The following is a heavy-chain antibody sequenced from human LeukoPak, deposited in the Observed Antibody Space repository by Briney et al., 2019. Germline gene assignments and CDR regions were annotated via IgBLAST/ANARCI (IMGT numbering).Heavy chain of an antibody. D-gene: IGHD3-3*01. V-gene: IGHV4-4*07. CDR1: GGSFSGYY. Sequence: SETLSLTCAVYGGSFSGYYWSWIRQPAGKGLEWIGRIYTSGSTNYNPSLKSRVTMSVDTSKNQFSLKLSSVTAADTAVYYCARDRGRDYDFWSGYYGDAFDIWGQGTMVTVSS. CDR3: ARDRGRDYDFWSGYYGDAFDI. CDR2: IYTSGST. J-gene: IGHJ3*02.